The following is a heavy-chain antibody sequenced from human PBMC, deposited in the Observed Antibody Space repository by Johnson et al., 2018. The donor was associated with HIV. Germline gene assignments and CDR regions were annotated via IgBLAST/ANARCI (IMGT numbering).Heavy chain of an antibody. CDR2: ISWNSGSI. Sequence: VQLVESGGGLVQPGRSLRLSCTASGFTFDDYAMHWVRQAPGKGLEWVSGISWNSGSIAYADSVKGRFSISRDNGKNSLYLQMNSLRAEDTALYYCARGAYSSSWHASDASDIWGQGTMVTVSS. J-gene: IGHJ3*02. V-gene: IGHV3-9*01. CDR1: GFTFDDYA. CDR3: ARGAYSSSWHASDASDI. D-gene: IGHD6-13*01.